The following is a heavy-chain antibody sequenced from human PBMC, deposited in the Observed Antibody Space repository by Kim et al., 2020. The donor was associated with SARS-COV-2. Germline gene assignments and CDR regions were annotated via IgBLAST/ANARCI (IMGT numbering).Heavy chain of an antibody. V-gene: IGHV4-39*01. J-gene: IGHJ5*02. D-gene: IGHD3-3*01. Sequence: SETLSLTCTVSGGSISSSSYYWGWIRQPLGKGLEWIGSIYYSGSTYYNPSLKSRVTISVDTSKNQFSLKLSSVTAADTAVYYCARLGNSYDFWSGRLSWFDPWGQGTLVTVSS. CDR1: GGSISSSSYY. CDR3: ARLGNSYDFWSGRLSWFDP. CDR2: IYYSGST.